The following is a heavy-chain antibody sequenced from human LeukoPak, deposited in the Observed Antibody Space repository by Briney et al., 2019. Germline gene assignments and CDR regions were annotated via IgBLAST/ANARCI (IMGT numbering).Heavy chain of an antibody. Sequence: QTGGSLRLSCAASGFTFSNYALIWVRQGPVKGLEWVSAIRGSGLTTFYADSVKGRFTISRDNSKNTLYLQMNSLRAEDTAVYYCARDPSGDYIGAFDFWGQGTKVTVSS. CDR1: GFTFSNYA. V-gene: IGHV3-23*01. J-gene: IGHJ3*01. D-gene: IGHD4-17*01. CDR2: IRGSGLTT. CDR3: ARDPSGDYIGAFDF.